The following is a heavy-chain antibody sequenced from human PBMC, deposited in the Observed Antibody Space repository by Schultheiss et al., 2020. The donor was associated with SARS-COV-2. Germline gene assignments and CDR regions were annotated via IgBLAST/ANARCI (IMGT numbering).Heavy chain of an antibody. D-gene: IGHD3-9*01. V-gene: IGHV3-48*02. CDR2: ISSSGSTI. CDR3: VKERLAGGLDY. CDR1: GFTFSSYW. J-gene: IGHJ4*02. Sequence: GGSLRLSCAACGFTFSSYWMHWVRQAPGKGLEWVSYISSSGSTIYYADSVKGRFTISRDNAKNSLYLQMNSLRDDDTALYYCVKERLAGGLDYWGQGTLVTVSS.